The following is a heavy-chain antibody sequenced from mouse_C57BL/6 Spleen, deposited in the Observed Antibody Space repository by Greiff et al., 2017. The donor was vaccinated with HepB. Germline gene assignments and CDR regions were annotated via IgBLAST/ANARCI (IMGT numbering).Heavy chain of an antibody. CDR1: GYSITSGYY. CDR3: AREKGSNWDAWFAY. Sequence: EVKVEESGPGLVKPSQSLSLTCSVTGYSITSGYYWNWIRQFPGNKLEWMGYISYDGSNNYNPSLKNRISITRDTSKNQFFLKLNSVTTEDTATYYCAREKGSNWDAWFAYWGQGTLVTVSA. D-gene: IGHD4-1*01. CDR2: ISYDGSN. J-gene: IGHJ3*01. V-gene: IGHV3-6*01.